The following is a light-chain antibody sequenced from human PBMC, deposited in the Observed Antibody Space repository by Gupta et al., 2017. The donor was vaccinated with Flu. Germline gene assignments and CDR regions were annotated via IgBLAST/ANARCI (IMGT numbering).Light chain of an antibody. J-gene: IGKJ4*01. CDR2: SAS. CDR1: QGISTY. Sequence: DIQATQSPSFLSASVGDRVTITCRASQGISTYGAWYQQKPGRGPQLLIFSASTLHSGVPARFSGSGSGKEFTLTITSLQPEDFATYYCQQCNSYPLTFGGGTKVEIK. CDR3: QQCNSYPLT. V-gene: IGKV1-9*01.